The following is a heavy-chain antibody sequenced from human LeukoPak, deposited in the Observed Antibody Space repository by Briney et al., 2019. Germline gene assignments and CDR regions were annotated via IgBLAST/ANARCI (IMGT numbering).Heavy chain of an antibody. D-gene: IGHD4/OR15-4a*01. V-gene: IGHV4-59*11. J-gene: IGHJ5*02. CDR1: GDSISNHY. CDR3: SRGGANDL. CDR2: VFSSGST. Sequence: MPSETLSLTCTVSGDSISNHYWNWIRQPPGKGLEWIGYVFSSGSTDYNPSLKSRVTISLDTSKNQFFLKLSSVTAADTAAYFCSRGGANDLWGQGTLVTVSS.